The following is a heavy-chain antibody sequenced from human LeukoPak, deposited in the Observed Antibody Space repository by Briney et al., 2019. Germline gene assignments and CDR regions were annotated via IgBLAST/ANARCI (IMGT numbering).Heavy chain of an antibody. J-gene: IGHJ4*02. D-gene: IGHD3-3*01. CDR1: GYTFTSYG. CDR3: ARGGSYYDFWSGYTTGFDY. CDR2: ISAYNGNT. V-gene: IGHV1-18*01. Sequence: ASVKVSCTASGYTFTSYGISWVRQAPGQGLEWMGWISAYNGNTNYAQKLQGRVTMTTDTSTSTAYMELRSLRSDDTAVYYCARGGSYYDFWSGYTTGFDYWGQGTLVTVSS.